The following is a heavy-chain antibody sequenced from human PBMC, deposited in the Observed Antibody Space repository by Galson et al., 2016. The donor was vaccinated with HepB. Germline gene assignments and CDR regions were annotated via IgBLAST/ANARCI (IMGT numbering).Heavy chain of an antibody. CDR1: GFTFRTYA. CDR2: ISGSGGTT. CDR3: AKATRGRFVQWSSTMDV. V-gene: IGHV3-23*01. Sequence: SLRLSCAASGFTFRTYAMHWVRQPPGKGLEWVAGISGSGGTTEHADSVKGRFTISRDNSENTLYLQMNSLRAEDTAIYYCAKATRGRFVQWSSTMDVWGQGTTVTVSS. J-gene: IGHJ6*02. D-gene: IGHD3-3*01.